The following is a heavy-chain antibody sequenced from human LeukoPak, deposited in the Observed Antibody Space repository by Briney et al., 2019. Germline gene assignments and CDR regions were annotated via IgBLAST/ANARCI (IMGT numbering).Heavy chain of an antibody. CDR3: AKDRWYYYDSSGYYYPNDAFDI. CDR2: ISGSGGST. Sequence: PGGSLRLSCAASGFTFSSYAMIWVRQAPGKGLEWVSAISGSGGSTYYADSVKGRFTISRDNSKNTLYLQMNSLRAEDTAVYYCAKDRWYYYDSSGYYYPNDAFDIWGQGTMVTVSS. D-gene: IGHD3-22*01. CDR1: GFTFSSYA. J-gene: IGHJ3*02. V-gene: IGHV3-23*01.